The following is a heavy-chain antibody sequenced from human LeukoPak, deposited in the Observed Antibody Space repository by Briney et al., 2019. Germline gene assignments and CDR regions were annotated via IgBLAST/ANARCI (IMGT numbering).Heavy chain of an antibody. Sequence: ASVKVSCKASGYSFTNNGISWVRRAPGQGLGWMGWISAYNGNTNSTQKFQGRVTMTTDTSTSTAYMELRGLRSDDTAVYYCARERMGIAMTGYCFDSWGQGTLVTVSS. CDR1: GYSFTNNG. D-gene: IGHD2-21*01. CDR3: ARERMGIAMTGYCFDS. CDR2: ISAYNGNT. V-gene: IGHV1-18*01. J-gene: IGHJ4*02.